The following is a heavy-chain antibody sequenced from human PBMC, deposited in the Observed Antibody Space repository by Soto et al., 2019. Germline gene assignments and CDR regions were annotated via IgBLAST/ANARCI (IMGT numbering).Heavy chain of an antibody. D-gene: IGHD3-22*01. CDR2: INPMGGST. J-gene: IGHJ4*02. CDR1: GYTFTSSY. Sequence: QVQLVQSGAEVKKPGASVKVSCQASGYTFTSSYIHWVRQAPGQGLEWMAIINPMGGSTNYAQRFKGRVTLTMDTSASPVYMDLSRLRSEDTAVYYCSRGLFTGDYWGQGTLVTVSS. CDR3: SRGLFTGDY. V-gene: IGHV1-46*03.